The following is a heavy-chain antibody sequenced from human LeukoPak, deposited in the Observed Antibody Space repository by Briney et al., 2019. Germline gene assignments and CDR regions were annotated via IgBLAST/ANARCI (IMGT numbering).Heavy chain of an antibody. D-gene: IGHD5-18*01. J-gene: IGHJ4*02. CDR1: GFTFSNYG. CDR3: AKVSTPSLWGYSYGGFDY. CDR2: ISYDGSDK. V-gene: IGHV3-30*18. Sequence: GGSLRLSCSASGFTFSNYGMHWVRQAPGKGLEWVAVISYDGSDKYYADSVKDRFTVSRDNSKNTLYLQMNSLRAEDTAVYYCAKVSTPSLWGYSYGGFDYWGQGTLVTVSS.